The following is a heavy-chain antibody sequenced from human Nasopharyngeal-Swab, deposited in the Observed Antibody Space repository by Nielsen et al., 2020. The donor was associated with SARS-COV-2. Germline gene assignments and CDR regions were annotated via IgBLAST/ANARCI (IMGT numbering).Heavy chain of an antibody. J-gene: IGHJ6*03. CDR3: ARGGKAGDYYYYYMDV. V-gene: IGHV4-34*01. D-gene: IGHD6-19*01. Sequence: SETLSLTCAVYGESFSGHYWTWIRQPPGKGLEWIGEISHSGSTTYNSSLKSRLAMSVDTSKNQFSLKLNSVTAADTAVYYCARGGKAGDYYYYYMDVWGKGTTVTVSS. CDR1: GESFSGHY. CDR2: ISHSGST.